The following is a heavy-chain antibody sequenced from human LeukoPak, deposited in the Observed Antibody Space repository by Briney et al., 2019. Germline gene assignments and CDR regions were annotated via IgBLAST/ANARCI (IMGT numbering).Heavy chain of an antibody. J-gene: IGHJ4*02. CDR1: GFTFSSYA. CDR3: ARVGSGSYWGYFDY. Sequence: GGSLRLSCAASGFTFSSYAMSWVRQDPGKGLEWVSSISSTSSYIYYADSLKGRFTISRDNAKNSLYLQMNSLRAEDTAVYYCARVGSGSYWGYFDYWGQGTLVTVSS. V-gene: IGHV3-21*01. CDR2: ISSTSSYI. D-gene: IGHD1-26*01.